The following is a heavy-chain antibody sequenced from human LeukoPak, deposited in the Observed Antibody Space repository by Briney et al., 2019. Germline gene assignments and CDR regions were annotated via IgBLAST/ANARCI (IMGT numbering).Heavy chain of an antibody. CDR1: GFTFNSYA. Sequence: GGSLRLSCAASGFTFNSYAITWVRQAPGKGLEWVSAISASGHKTYYADSVKGRFTISRDNFKNTLYLQMNSLRAEDTAVYYCAKEPEYCSGGSCYHLDYWGQGTLVTVSS. D-gene: IGHD2-15*01. CDR2: ISASGHKT. V-gene: IGHV3-23*01. CDR3: AKEPEYCSGGSCYHLDY. J-gene: IGHJ4*02.